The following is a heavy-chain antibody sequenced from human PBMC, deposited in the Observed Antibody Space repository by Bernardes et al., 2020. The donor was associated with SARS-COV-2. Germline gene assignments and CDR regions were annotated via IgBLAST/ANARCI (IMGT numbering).Heavy chain of an antibody. CDR3: ARVGVISSPFDS. D-gene: IGHD6-13*01. CDR1: GGPISGYF. CDR2: IYYTGSA. J-gene: IGHJ4*02. Sequence: SAHLSPTCTGSGGPISGYFLSWIRPPPGKGLEWIGYIYYTGSANYNPSLKSRLAISLDTPKNQFSLKLSSLTAADTAVYYCARVGVISSPFDSWGQGTLVTVSS. V-gene: IGHV4-59*01.